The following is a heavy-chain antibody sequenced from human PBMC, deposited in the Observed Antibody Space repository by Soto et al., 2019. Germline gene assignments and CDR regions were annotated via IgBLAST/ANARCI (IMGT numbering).Heavy chain of an antibody. J-gene: IGHJ4*02. CDR1: GDTFGRNA. Sequence: QVQLVQSGAEVKRPGSSVKVSCKASGDTFGRNAIHWVRQAPGQGLEWMGGIIPMFPTTNYAQKFKGRLTTNADKSTSTAHMGMSSLRSEDTAVYYCARDGDSADYGYWGQGTLVTVSS. V-gene: IGHV1-69*06. CDR3: ARDGDSADYGY. D-gene: IGHD2-21*01. CDR2: IIPMFPTT.